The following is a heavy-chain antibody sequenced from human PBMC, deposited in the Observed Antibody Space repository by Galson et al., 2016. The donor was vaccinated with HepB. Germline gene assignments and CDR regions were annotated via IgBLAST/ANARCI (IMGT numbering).Heavy chain of an antibody. CDR1: GYSFTSYG. CDR2: ISAYSANK. J-gene: IGHJ4*02. D-gene: IGHD6-19*01. V-gene: IGHV1-18*01. Sequence: SVKVSCKASGYSFTSYGISWVRQAPGQGLEWMGWISAYSANKNYAQKVQGRITMTTDSSTSTAYMELCNLTSDDTAVYFCARDYSSGWYGYWGQGTLVTVSS. CDR3: ARDYSSGWYGY.